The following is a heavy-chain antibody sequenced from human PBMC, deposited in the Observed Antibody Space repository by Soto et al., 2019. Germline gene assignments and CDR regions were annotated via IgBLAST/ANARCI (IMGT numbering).Heavy chain of an antibody. CDR1: GFTFSSYA. CDR3: AKEKHQLDGYFDY. J-gene: IGHJ4*02. CDR2: ISDSGGST. Sequence: PGGSLRLSCAASGFTFSSYAMSWVRQAPGEGLEWVSAISDSGGSTYYADSVKGRFTISRDNSKNTLYLQMYSLRAEDTAVYYCAKEKHQLDGYFDYWGQGTLVTVSS. D-gene: IGHD6-13*01. V-gene: IGHV3-23*01.